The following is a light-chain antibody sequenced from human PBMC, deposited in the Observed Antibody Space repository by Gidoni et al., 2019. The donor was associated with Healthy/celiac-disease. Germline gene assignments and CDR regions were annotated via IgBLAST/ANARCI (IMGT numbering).Light chain of an antibody. Sequence: QSALTQPRPVSGSPGHLITISCTGTSSDVGCDNYVSSYQQHPGKAPELRLYDISKRPSGVPDRFSGSKSGNTASLTISGLQAEDEADYYGCSYAGSVVFGGGTKLTVL. CDR1: SSDVGCDNY. CDR3: CSYAGSVV. J-gene: IGLJ2*01. V-gene: IGLV2-11*01. CDR2: DIS.